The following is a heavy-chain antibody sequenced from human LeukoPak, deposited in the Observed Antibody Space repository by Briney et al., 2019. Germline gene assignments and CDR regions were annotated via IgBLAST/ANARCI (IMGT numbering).Heavy chain of an antibody. CDR2: IYPGDSDT. V-gene: IGHV5-51*01. Sequence: GESLKISCKGSGYSFAMYWIGWVRQMPGKGLEWMGIIYPGDSDTRYSPSFQGQVTISADKSISTAYLQWSSLKASDTAMYYCARPGPHYGSGAPFDYWGQGTLVTVSS. CDR3: ARPGPHYGSGAPFDY. CDR1: GYSFAMYW. J-gene: IGHJ4*02. D-gene: IGHD3-10*01.